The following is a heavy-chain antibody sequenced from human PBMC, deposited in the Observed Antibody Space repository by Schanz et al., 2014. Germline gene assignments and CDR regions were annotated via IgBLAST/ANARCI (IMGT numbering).Heavy chain of an antibody. CDR2: IFYTGYT. D-gene: IGHD3-9*01. CDR1: GGSISSSSYY. CDR3: ARGLRNYDIMTGYNLSFDY. V-gene: IGHV4-39*01. Sequence: QLQLQESGPGLVKPSETLSLPCTVSGGSISSSSYYWGWIRQPPGKGLEWIGHIFYTGYTYNNPTLGSRVTMSVAASKTQFSLKLTCVAAADTAVYYCARGLRNYDIMTGYNLSFDYWGLGTLVTVSS. J-gene: IGHJ4*02.